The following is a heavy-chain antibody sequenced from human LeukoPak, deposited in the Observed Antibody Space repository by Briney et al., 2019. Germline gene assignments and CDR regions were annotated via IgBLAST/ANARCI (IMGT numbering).Heavy chain of an antibody. D-gene: IGHD1-26*01. Sequence: IPSETLSLTCSVSGGSISNCYWSWIRQPPGKGLEWIGYIYYSGSTNYNPSLKSRVTISVDTSKNQFSLKLSSVTAADTAVYFCARERTSGREFDYWGQGTPVTVSS. V-gene: IGHV4-59*01. J-gene: IGHJ4*02. CDR1: GGSISNCY. CDR2: IYYSGST. CDR3: ARERTSGREFDY.